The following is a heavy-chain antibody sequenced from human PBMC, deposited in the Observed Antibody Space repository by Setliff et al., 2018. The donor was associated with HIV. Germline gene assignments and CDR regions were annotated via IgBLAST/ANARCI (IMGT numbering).Heavy chain of an antibody. Sequence: LRLSCAASGFTFSSYGMHWVRQAPGKGLEWVAFIRYDGSNKYYADSVKGRFTISRDNSKNTLYLQMNSLRAEDTAVYYCAKDVGIVATTTYYFDYWGQGTLVTVSS. V-gene: IGHV3-30*02. J-gene: IGHJ4*02. CDR3: AKDVGIVATTTYYFDY. CDR2: IRYDGSNK. CDR1: GFTFSSYG. D-gene: IGHD5-12*01.